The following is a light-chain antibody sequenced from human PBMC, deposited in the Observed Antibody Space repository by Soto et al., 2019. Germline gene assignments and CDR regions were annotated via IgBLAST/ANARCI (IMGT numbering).Light chain of an antibody. CDR3: LQDHDVSWT. J-gene: IGKJ1*01. V-gene: IGKV1-6*01. Sequence: ATKMTQSPSSLSASVGDRFTITCRASRDIGSDLSWYQQKPGKAPTLLIYAASNLQSGVPSRFRGSRAGTECTRTVSSLQPEDFATDYCLQDHDVSWTFGQGTKVDIK. CDR1: RDIGSD. CDR2: AAS.